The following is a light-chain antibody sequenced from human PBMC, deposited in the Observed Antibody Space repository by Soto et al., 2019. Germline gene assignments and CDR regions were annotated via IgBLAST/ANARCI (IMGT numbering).Light chain of an antibody. CDR1: SSDVGGYNY. J-gene: IGLJ1*01. Sequence: QSVLTQPASVSGSPGQSITISCTGTSSDVGGYNYVSWYQQHPGKAPKLMIYDVSNRPSGVSNRFSGSKSGNTASLTISGLQAEDAADYYCSSYTSSSTLCVFGTGTKLTVL. CDR2: DVS. V-gene: IGLV2-14*01. CDR3: SSYTSSSTLCV.